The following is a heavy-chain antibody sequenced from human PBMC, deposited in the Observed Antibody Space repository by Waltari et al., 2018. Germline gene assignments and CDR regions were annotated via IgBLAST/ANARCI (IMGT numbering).Heavy chain of an antibody. V-gene: IGHV2-26*01. D-gene: IGHD6-6*01. J-gene: IGHJ2*01. CDR2: IFSIDEK. CDR1: GFSPSTARLG. CDR3: ARILKYSSSPRDWYFDL. Sequence: QVTLKESGPVLVKPTETLTLTCTVSGFSPSTARLGVSWIRQPPGKALEWLAPIFSIDEKSYSTSLKSRLTISKDTSKSQVVLTMTNMDPVDTATYYCARILKYSSSPRDWYFDLWGRGTLVTVSS.